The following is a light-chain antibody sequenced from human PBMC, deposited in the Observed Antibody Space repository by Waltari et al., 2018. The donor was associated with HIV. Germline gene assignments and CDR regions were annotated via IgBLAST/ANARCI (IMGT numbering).Light chain of an antibody. CDR2: GAS. Sequence: EIVLTRNPAIQSVAPGERATCSSRPSQSVRSYLAWYQQKPGQAPRLLIYGASSRATGIPARFSGSGSGTDFTLTISSLVPGDFAVYYFQQRSNWPITFGQGTRLEIK. CDR1: QSVRSY. CDR3: QQRSNWPIT. J-gene: IGKJ5*01. V-gene: IGKV3-11*01.